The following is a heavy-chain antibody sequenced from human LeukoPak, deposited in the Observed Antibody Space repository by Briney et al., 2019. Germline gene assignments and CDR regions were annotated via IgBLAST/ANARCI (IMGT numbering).Heavy chain of an antibody. CDR1: GGSISSYY. Sequence: TSETLSLTCTVSGGSISSYYWSWIRQPPGKGLEWIGYIYYSGSTNYNPSLKSRVTISVDTSKNQFSLKLSSVTAADTAVYYCARRSGSFAFDIWGQGTMVTVSS. D-gene: IGHD1-26*01. J-gene: IGHJ3*02. V-gene: IGHV4-59*01. CDR3: ARRSGSFAFDI. CDR2: IYYSGST.